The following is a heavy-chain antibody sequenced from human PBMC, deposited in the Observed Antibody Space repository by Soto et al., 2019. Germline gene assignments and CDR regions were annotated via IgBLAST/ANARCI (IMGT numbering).Heavy chain of an antibody. CDR2: ISSSSSTI. J-gene: IGHJ4*02. Sequence: EVQLVESGGGLVQPGGSLRLSCAASGFTFRSYSMNWVRQAPGKGLEWVSYISSSSSTIYYADSVKGRFTISRDNAKNSLYLQMNSLRDEDTAVYYCARDHHGVWPTVAGTSLVYWGQGTLVTVSS. CDR1: GFTFRSYS. D-gene: IGHD6-19*01. CDR3: ARDHHGVWPTVAGTSLVY. V-gene: IGHV3-48*02.